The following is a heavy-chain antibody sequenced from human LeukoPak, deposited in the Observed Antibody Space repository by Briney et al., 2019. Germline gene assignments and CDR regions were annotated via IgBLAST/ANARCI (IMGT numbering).Heavy chain of an antibody. CDR1: GGSISSYY. CDR3: ARLVGEYYYDSSGYYPYYFDY. Sequence: SETLSLTCTVSGGSISSYYWSWIRQPPGKGLEWIGYIYYSGSANYNPSLKSRVTISVDTFKNQFSLKLSSVTAADTAVYYCARLVGEYYYDSSGYYPYYFDYWGQGTLVTVSS. D-gene: IGHD3-22*01. V-gene: IGHV4-59*08. J-gene: IGHJ4*02. CDR2: IYYSGSA.